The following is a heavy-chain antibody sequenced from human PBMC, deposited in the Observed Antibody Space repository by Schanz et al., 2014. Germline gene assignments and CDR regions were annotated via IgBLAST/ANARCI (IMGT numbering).Heavy chain of an antibody. Sequence: VQVVESGGGLVQPGGSLRLSCTASGFTFSSYSMNWVRQAPGKGLEWVAILWHDGSKKYYADSVKGRFTVSRDNSKNTLYLQLNSLRAEDTAVYYCARDFHGYGPHLDYWGQGSLVTVSS. J-gene: IGHJ4*02. D-gene: IGHD5-12*01. CDR3: ARDFHGYGPHLDY. CDR2: LWHDGSKK. V-gene: IGHV3-33*08. CDR1: GFTFSSYS.